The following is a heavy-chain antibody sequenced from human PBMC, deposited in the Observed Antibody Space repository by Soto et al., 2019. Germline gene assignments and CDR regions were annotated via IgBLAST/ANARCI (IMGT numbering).Heavy chain of an antibody. CDR3: ARDHQQLVRDYYYGMDV. CDR1: GYTFTSYY. J-gene: IGHJ6*02. D-gene: IGHD6-13*01. V-gene: IGHV1-46*01. Sequence: ASVKVSCKASGYTFTSYYIHWVRQAPGQGLEWMGIINPSGGSTSYAQKFQGRVTMTRDTSTSTVYMELSSLRPEDTAVYYCARDHQQLVRDYYYGMDVWGQGTTVTVSS. CDR2: INPSGGST.